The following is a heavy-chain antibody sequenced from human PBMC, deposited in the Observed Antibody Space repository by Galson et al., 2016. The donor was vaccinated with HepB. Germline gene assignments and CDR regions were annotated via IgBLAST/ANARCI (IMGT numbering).Heavy chain of an antibody. CDR2: IKRDGSVT. Sequence: SLRLSCAASGFIFRNHYMSWVRQAPGKGLEWVANIKRDGSVTYYVDSVKGRFTISRDNDKNSVFLQMNSLGADDTAVYYCASCSHGSGSYYNFNYWGQGTLVAVST. CDR1: GFIFRNHY. V-gene: IGHV3-7*01. CDR3: ASCSHGSGSYYNFNY. J-gene: IGHJ4*01. D-gene: IGHD3-10*01.